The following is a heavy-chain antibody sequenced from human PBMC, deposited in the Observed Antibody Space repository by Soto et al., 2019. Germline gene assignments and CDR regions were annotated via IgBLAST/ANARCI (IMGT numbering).Heavy chain of an antibody. Sequence: QVQLVESGGGVVQPGRSLRLSCAASGFTFSSYAMHWVRQAPGKGLEWVAVISYDGSNKYYADSVKGRFTISRDNSKNTLYLQMNSLRAEDTAVYYCAREFFVVVPAAMAPQGFDYWGQGTLVTVSS. CDR2: ISYDGSNK. J-gene: IGHJ4*02. V-gene: IGHV3-30-3*01. CDR3: AREFFVVVPAAMAPQGFDY. D-gene: IGHD2-2*01. CDR1: GFTFSSYA.